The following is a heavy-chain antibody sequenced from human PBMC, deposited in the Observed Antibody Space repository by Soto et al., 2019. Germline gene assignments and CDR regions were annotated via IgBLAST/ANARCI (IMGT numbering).Heavy chain of an antibody. CDR3: DRVDILNVYECMDV. CDR2: IYYSGST. V-gene: IGHV4-30-4*02. Sequence: SETLSLTCTVSGDSISSGANYWSWIRQPPGKGLEWIGYIYYSGSTYYNPTLKSRVTISVDRSKNLFSLKLSSVTAADTAVYYCDRVDILNVYECMDVWGQGTTVTVSS. D-gene: IGHD3-9*01. J-gene: IGHJ6*02. CDR1: GDSISSGANY.